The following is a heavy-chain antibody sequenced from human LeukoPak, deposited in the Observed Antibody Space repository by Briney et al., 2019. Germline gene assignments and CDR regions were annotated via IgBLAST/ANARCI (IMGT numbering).Heavy chain of an antibody. V-gene: IGHV1-69*04. D-gene: IGHD3-9*01. CDR3: ARDERRNYDILSGYNLYYDYGMDV. CDR1: GGTFSSYA. CDR2: IIPFLGIT. Sequence: GASVKVSCKASGGTFSSYAISWVRQAPGQGLEWVGRIIPFLGITKYAQKFQGRVTITADKSTSTAYMELSGLRSDDTAVYYCARDERRNYDILSGYNLYYDYGMDVWGQGTTVIVSS. J-gene: IGHJ6*02.